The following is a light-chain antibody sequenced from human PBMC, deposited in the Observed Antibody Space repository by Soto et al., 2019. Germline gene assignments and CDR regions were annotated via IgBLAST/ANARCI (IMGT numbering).Light chain of an antibody. CDR1: ERVSDGS. CDR2: GAS. CDR3: QQYGTSPPR. J-gene: IGKJ1*01. V-gene: IGKV3-20*01. Sequence: PGERAALSCRASERVSDGSLAWYQQKSGQAPRLLIYGASSRATGIPDRFSGSGSGTDFTLTISRLEPEDFAVYSCQQYGTSPPRFGQGTKVEIK.